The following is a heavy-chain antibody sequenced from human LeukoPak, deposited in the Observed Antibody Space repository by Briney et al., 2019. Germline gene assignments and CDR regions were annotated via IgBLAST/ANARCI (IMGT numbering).Heavy chain of an antibody. V-gene: IGHV4-39*07. D-gene: IGHD3-10*01. CDR2: IYYSGST. J-gene: IGHJ4*02. Sequence: SETLSLTCTVSGGSISSSSYYWGWIRQPPGKGLEWIGSIYYSGSTYYNPSLKSRVTISVDTSKNQFSLKLSSVTAADTAVYYCARFPSREYYYGSGRAGGYWGQGTLVTVSS. CDR1: GGSISSSSYY. CDR3: ARFPSREYYYGSGRAGGY.